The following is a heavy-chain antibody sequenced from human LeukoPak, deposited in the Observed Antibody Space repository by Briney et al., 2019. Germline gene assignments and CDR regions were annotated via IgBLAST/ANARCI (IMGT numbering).Heavy chain of an antibody. D-gene: IGHD6-13*01. CDR2: IYPGDSDT. CDR3: ARQPILAARPAPFDW. Sequence: WESLKISLKGPGYSFTSYWIGWVRQMPGKGLEWMGSIYPGDSDTIYSPSFQGQVTITADNSIRTVYLHWRSRKPSDAAMYFCARQPILAARPAPFDWCGQATLVIVSS. V-gene: IGHV5-51*01. J-gene: IGHJ4*02. CDR1: GYSFTSYW.